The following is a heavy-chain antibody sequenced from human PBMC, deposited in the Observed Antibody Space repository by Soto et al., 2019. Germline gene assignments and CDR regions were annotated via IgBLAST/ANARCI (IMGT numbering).Heavy chain of an antibody. CDR3: ARWGSYCSSTSCYRYNWFDP. CDR2: IYYSGST. V-gene: IGHV4-31*03. J-gene: IGHJ5*02. D-gene: IGHD2-2*01. CDR1: GGSISSGGYY. Sequence: QVQLQESGPGLVKPSQTLSLTCTVSGGSISSGGYYWSWIRQHPGKGLEWIGYIYYSGSTHYNPSPKSRITISVDTSKNQFSLKLSSVTAADTAVYYCARWGSYCSSTSCYRYNWFDPWGQGTLVTVSS.